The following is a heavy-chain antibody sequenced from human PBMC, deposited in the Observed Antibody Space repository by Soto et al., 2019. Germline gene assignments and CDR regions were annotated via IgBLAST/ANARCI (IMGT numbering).Heavy chain of an antibody. CDR2: INHSGST. J-gene: IGHJ5*02. Sequence: QVQLQQWGAGLLKPSETQSLTCAVYGGSFSGYYWSWIRQPPGKGLEWIGEINHSGSTNYNPSLRSRVTISVDTSKNHFYLQLSSVTAADTAVYYCARGLLIIAAAGLKRYWFDPWGQGTLVTVSS. D-gene: IGHD6-13*01. CDR1: GGSFSGYY. V-gene: IGHV4-34*01. CDR3: ARGLLIIAAAGLKRYWFDP.